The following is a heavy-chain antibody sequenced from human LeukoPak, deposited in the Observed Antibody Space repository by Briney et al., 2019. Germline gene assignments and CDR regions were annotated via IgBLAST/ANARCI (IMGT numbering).Heavy chain of an antibody. CDR2: INHSGST. D-gene: IGHD5-18*01. CDR3: ASTAMAYVAFDI. V-gene: IGHV4-34*01. J-gene: IGHJ3*02. CDR1: GGSFSGYY. Sequence: SETLSLTCAVYGGSFSGYYWSWIRQPPGKGLEWIGEINHSGSTNYNPSLKSRVTISVDTSKNQFSLKLSSVTAADTAVYYCASTAMAYVAFDIWGQGTMVTVSS.